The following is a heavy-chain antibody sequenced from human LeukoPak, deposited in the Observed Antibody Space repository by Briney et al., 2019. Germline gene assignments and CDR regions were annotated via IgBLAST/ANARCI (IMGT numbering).Heavy chain of an antibody. CDR3: VKGQEVVYAPTFDY. Sequence: GGSLRLSCAASEFTFSSYSMNWVRQAPGKGLQWVSYITGSGSGIHYADSVKGRFTISRDNSKNSLYLQMSSLRAEDTAVYYCVKGQEVVYAPTFDYWGQGTLVTVSS. CDR1: EFTFSSYS. J-gene: IGHJ4*02. V-gene: IGHV3-48*01. D-gene: IGHD2-8*02. CDR2: ITGSGSGI.